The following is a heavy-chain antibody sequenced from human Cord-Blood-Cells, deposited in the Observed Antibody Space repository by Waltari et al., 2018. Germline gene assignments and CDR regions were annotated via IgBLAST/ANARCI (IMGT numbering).Heavy chain of an antibody. CDR3: ARGRGYAYFDY. V-gene: IGHV4-59*01. CDR1: GGPISSYY. J-gene: IGHJ4*02. D-gene: IGHD5-12*01. Sequence: QVQLQESGPGLVKPSETLSLTCTVSGGPISSYYWSWIRQPPGKGLEWIGYIYYSGSTNYNPSRKSRVTISVDTSKNQFSLKLSSVTAADTAVYYCARGRGYAYFDYWGQGTLVTVSS. CDR2: IYYSGST.